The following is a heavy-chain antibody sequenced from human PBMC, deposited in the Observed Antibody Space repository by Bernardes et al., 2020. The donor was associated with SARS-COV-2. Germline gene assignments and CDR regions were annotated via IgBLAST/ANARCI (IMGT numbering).Heavy chain of an antibody. J-gene: IGHJ6*03. CDR2: IYTSGST. CDR3: ARALAYYDFWSGYYYYYMDV. D-gene: IGHD3-3*01. V-gene: IGHV4-4*07. Sequence: SETLSLTCTVSGGSISSYYWSWIRQPAGKGLEWIGRIYTSGSTNYNPSLKSRVTMSVDTSKNQFSLKLSSVTAADTAVYYCARALAYYDFWSGYYYYYMDVWGKGTTVTVSS. CDR1: GGSISSYY.